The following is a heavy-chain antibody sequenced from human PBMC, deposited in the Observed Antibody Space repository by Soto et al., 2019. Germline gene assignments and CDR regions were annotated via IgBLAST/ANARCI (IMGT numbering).Heavy chain of an antibody. D-gene: IGHD3-22*01. CDR1: GFHFATYA. J-gene: IGHJ6*02. CDR2: IGGTGGSL. CDR3: AKDIFSSGRELDA. Sequence: EVQLLESGGGLVQPGGSLRLSCATSGFHFATYAMSWVRQAPGKGLEWVAVIGGTGGSLQHADSVKGRFTISRDDSRNTLYLQMDSLRAEDTAVYYCAKDIFSSGRELDAWGLGTTVIVSS. V-gene: IGHV3-23*01.